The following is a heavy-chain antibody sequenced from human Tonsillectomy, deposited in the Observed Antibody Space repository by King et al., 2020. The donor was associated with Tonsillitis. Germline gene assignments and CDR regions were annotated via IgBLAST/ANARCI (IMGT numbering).Heavy chain of an antibody. V-gene: IGHV4-31*03. CDR3: ARESREYSNGYRYFDC. CDR1: GGSINSGGYY. CDR2: IHHSGST. D-gene: IGHD5-18*01. Sequence: QLQESGPGLVKPSQTLSLTCTVSGGSINSGGYYWNWIRQHPGKGLEWIGCIHHSGSTYSNPSLQSRVLISVDTSKNQFSLNLSSVTAADTAVYFCARESREYSNGYRYFDCWGQGTLVTVSS. J-gene: IGHJ4*02.